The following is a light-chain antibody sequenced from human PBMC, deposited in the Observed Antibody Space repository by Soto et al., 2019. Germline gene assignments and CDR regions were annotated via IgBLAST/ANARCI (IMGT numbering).Light chain of an antibody. CDR3: QQRSNWPPIT. J-gene: IGKJ5*01. Sequence: EIVLKQSPSTLSLSPGERATLSCRTRQSVSSYFAGYQQKPGQAPRLLIYDASNRATGIPARFSGSGSGTDVTLTISSLEPEDFAVYYCQQRSNWPPITFGQGTRLEIK. V-gene: IGKV3-11*01. CDR1: QSVSSY. CDR2: DAS.